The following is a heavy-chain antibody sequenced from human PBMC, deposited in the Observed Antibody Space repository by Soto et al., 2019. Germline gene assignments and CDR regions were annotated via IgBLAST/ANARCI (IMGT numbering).Heavy chain of an antibody. Sequence: PGGSLRLSCAASGFTFSSYWMSWVRQAPGKGLEWVANIKQDGSEKYYVDSVKGRFTISRDNAKNSLYLQMNSLRAEDTAVYYCARQDYDFWSDHYYYGMDVWGQGTTVTV. CDR2: IKQDGSEK. V-gene: IGHV3-7*03. D-gene: IGHD3-3*01. J-gene: IGHJ6*02. CDR1: GFTFSSYW. CDR3: ARQDYDFWSDHYYYGMDV.